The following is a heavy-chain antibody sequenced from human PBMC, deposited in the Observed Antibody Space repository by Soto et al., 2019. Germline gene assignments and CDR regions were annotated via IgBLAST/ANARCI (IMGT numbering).Heavy chain of an antibody. CDR2: IYYSGST. V-gene: IGHV4-39*01. D-gene: IGHD5-18*01. CDR3: ARGASAYSYRSPAFDL. J-gene: IGHJ4*02. Sequence: SETLSLSCSLSGCSLTTSSYYWGWLRQPPAKGLQWIGSIYYSGSTYYNPSLKSRVTISVDTSKNQFSLKLSSVTAADTAVYYCARGASAYSYRSPAFDLWGQGTLVTVSS. CDR1: GCSLTTSSYY.